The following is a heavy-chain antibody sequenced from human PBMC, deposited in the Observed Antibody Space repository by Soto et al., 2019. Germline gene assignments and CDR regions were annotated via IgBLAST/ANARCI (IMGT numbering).Heavy chain of an antibody. CDR1: GFTFSSYA. J-gene: IGHJ4*02. V-gene: IGHV3-23*01. Sequence: GGSLRLSCAASGFTFSSYAMSWVRQAPGKGLQWASAIRDTGGYTYYADSVKGRFTISRDNSKSTLFLQMDSLTADDSALYYCARPLFKYGDFRHFSYWGQGTQVTVSS. CDR2: IRDTGGYT. CDR3: ARPLFKYGDFRHFSY. D-gene: IGHD4-17*01.